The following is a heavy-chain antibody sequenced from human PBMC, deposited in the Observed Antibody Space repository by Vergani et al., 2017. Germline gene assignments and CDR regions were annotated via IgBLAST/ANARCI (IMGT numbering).Heavy chain of an antibody. CDR1: GGTFSSYA. Sequence: QVQLVQSGAEVKKPGSSVKVSCKASGGTFSSYAISWVRQAPGQGLEWMGGIIPIFGTANYAQKFQGRVTITADESTSTAYMELSSLRSEDTAVYYCARSYSSGWSFYYYYCMDVWGQGTTVTVSS. J-gene: IGHJ6*02. CDR2: IIPIFGTA. CDR3: ARSYSSGWSFYYYYCMDV. V-gene: IGHV1-69*12. D-gene: IGHD6-19*01.